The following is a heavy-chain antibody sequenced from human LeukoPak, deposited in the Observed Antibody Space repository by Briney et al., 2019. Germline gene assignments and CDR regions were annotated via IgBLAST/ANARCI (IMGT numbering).Heavy chain of an antibody. CDR3: ARQHGGNYLDF. D-gene: IGHD4-23*01. V-gene: IGHV4-59*01. CDR2: IFYTGTT. CDR1: GVSISYNY. J-gene: IGHJ4*02. Sequence: PSETLSLTCTVSGVSISYNYWIWIRQPPGKGREGMGQIFYTGTTEYNPSLKSRVSMSLDTSKNQFSLRLSSVTAGDTAVYYCARQHGGNYLDFWGQGTLVTVSS.